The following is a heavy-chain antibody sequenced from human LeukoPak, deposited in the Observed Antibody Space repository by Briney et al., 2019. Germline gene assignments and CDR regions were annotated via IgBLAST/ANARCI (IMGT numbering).Heavy chain of an antibody. D-gene: IGHD5-12*01. CDR2: VGDSGGVK. V-gene: IGHV3-30*18. CDR1: GFTSSAYG. J-gene: IGHJ2*01. CDR3: AKEGGHDNRFFDL. Sequence: GGSLRLSCAASGFTSSAYGMHWVRQAPGKGLEWVAVVGDSGGVKYYADSVKGRFTISRDNSENTLSLQMDSLRVEDTAVYYCAKEGGHDNRFFDLWGRGTQVTVSS.